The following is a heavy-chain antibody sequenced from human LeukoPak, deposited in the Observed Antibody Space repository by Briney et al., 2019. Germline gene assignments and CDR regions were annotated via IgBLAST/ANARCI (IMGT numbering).Heavy chain of an antibody. CDR1: GFIFSLYC. Sequence: GGSLRLSCAASGFIFSLYCMHWVRQAPGKGPMWVSRICPDGTGISYADSVKARLTTSRDNAKNTVYLQMNGLREEDTAVYYCVRDFRSADYWGQGTLVTVSS. CDR3: VRDFRSADY. CDR2: ICPDGTGI. J-gene: IGHJ4*02. V-gene: IGHV3-74*01.